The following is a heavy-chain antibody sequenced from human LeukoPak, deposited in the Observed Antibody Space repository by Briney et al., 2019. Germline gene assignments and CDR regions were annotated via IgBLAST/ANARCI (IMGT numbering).Heavy chain of an antibody. CDR1: GFTFSSHA. Sequence: PGGSLRLSCAASGFTFSSHAMNWVRQAPGKGLEWVSAISGSGGSTYYADSVKGRFTISRDNSKNTLYLQMNSLRAEDTAVYYCAKDLHSGGDYWGQGTLVTVSS. CDR2: ISGSGGST. CDR3: AKDLHSGGDY. V-gene: IGHV3-23*01. J-gene: IGHJ4*02. D-gene: IGHD3-16*01.